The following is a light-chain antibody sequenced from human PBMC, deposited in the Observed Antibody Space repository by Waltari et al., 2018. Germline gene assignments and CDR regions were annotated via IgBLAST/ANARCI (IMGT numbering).Light chain of an antibody. CDR2: EVS. V-gene: IGLV2-14*01. CDR1: SSDVGGYTS. Sequence: QSALTQPASVSGAPGQSITVSCTGTSSDVGGYTSVSWYQHHPGKAPKLMIYEVSNRPSGVSNRFSGSKSGNTASLTISGLQAEDEADYYCSSYTSSSTRVFGGGTKLTVL. CDR3: SSYTSSSTRV. J-gene: IGLJ2*01.